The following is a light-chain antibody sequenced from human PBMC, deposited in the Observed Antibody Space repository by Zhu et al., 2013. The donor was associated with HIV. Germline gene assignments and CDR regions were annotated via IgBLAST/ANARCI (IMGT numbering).Light chain of an antibody. J-gene: IGKJ4*01. CDR3: QQLNTYPRT. Sequence: DIQLTQSPSFLSASVGDRVTITCWASQGISSYLAWYQQKPGRAPKLLIYAASNLQSGVPSRFSGSGSGTEFTLTISSLQPEDFATYYCQQLNTYPRTFGGGTKVDIK. V-gene: IGKV1-9*01. CDR2: AAS. CDR1: QGISSY.